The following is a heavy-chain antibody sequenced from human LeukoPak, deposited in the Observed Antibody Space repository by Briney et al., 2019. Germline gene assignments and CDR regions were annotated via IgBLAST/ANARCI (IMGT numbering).Heavy chain of an antibody. V-gene: IGHV4-34*01. J-gene: IGHJ6*03. CDR2: INPSGST. CDR1: GFGFSYAW. CDR3: ARVGYSYVINDWSRTGLGAYPTKYYYHMDV. Sequence: GSLRLSCAASGFGFSYAWMSWVRQAPGKGPEWIGEINPSGSTNYSPSLKSRVTISVDTSKNQFSLKLSSVAAADTAVYFCARVGYSYVINDWSRTGLGAYPTKYYYHMDVWDKGTTVTVSS. D-gene: IGHD5-18*01.